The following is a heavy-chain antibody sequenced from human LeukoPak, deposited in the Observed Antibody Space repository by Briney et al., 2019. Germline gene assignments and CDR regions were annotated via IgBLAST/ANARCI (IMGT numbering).Heavy chain of an antibody. D-gene: IGHD3-3*01. V-gene: IGHV4-34*01. CDR2: INHSGSP. CDR3: ARLTPFFWSGYYRDY. CDR1: GGSFSGYY. Sequence: SETLSLTCAVYGGSFSGYYWSWIRQPPGKGLEWIGEINHSGSPNYNPSLKSRVTISVDTSKNQFSLKLSSVTAADTAVYYCARLTPFFWSGYYRDYWGQGTLVTVSS. J-gene: IGHJ4*02.